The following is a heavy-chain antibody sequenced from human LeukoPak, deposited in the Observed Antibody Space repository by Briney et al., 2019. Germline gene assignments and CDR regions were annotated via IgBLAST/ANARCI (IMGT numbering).Heavy chain of an antibody. J-gene: IGHJ4*02. D-gene: IGHD3-22*01. CDR2: ISSNTGGT. CDR3: AKDRSITMIVVAITGFDY. CDR1: GFTFSNFD. Sequence: GGSLRLSCAASGFTFSNFDMSWVRQAPAKGLNWVSAISSNTGGTTYADSVKGRFTISRDNSRNILYLEMNSLRADDTALYYCAKDRSITMIVVAITGFDYWGQGTLVTVSS. V-gene: IGHV3-23*01.